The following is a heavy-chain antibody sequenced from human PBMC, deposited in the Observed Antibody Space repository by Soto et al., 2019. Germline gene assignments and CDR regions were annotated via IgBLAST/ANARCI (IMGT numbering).Heavy chain of an antibody. Sequence: PGGSLRLSCAASGFTFDDYAMHWVRQAPGKGLEWVSGISWNSGSIGYADSVKGRFTISRDNAKNSLYLQMNSLRAEDTALYYCAKDNGYSGYDTIFDYWGQGTLVTVSS. J-gene: IGHJ4*02. CDR2: ISWNSGSI. CDR1: GFTFDDYA. V-gene: IGHV3-9*01. D-gene: IGHD5-12*01. CDR3: AKDNGYSGYDTIFDY.